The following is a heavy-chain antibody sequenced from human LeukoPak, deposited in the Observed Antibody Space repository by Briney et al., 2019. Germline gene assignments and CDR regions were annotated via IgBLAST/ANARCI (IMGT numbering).Heavy chain of an antibody. CDR3: ARGDYYGSGTYYKKTVDY. CDR1: GGTFSTYA. V-gene: IGHV1-69*04. CDR2: IIPILGIT. Sequence: SVKVSCKASGGTFSTYAINWVRQAPGQGLEWMGRIIPILGITNYAQNFQGRVTITADKSTSTAYMELSSLRSEDTAVYYCARGDYYGSGTYYKKTVDYWGQGTLVTVSS. J-gene: IGHJ4*02. D-gene: IGHD3-10*01.